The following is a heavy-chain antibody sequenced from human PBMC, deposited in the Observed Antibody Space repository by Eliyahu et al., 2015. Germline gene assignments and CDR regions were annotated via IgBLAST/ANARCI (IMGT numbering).Heavy chain of an antibody. V-gene: IGHV3-53*01. D-gene: IGHD1-26*01. CDR2: IYTGGTT. CDR1: GLLVXNNF. CDR3: ARDPGTYYFDY. J-gene: IGHJ4*02. Sequence: EVQLVESGGGLIQPGGSXRLXCAXXGLLVXNNFMNWVRQAPGKGLEWVSVIYTGGTTGYADSVKGRFTISRDNSKNALYLQMNSLRAEDTAVYYCARDPGTYYFDYWGQGALVIVSS.